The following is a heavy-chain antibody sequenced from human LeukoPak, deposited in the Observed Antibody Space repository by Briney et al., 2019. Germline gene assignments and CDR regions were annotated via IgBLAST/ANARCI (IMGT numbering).Heavy chain of an antibody. CDR3: ARGTTWSPLDFDY. CDR1: GFTFSTYN. V-gene: IGHV3-21*01. D-gene: IGHD3-3*01. CDR2: ISSTSDTYK. Sequence: GGSLRLSCLDSGFTFSTYNMHWVRQAPGKGLEWVSTISSTSDTYKYYANLVRGRFTISRDNAKNSLYLQMIGLRAEDTGIYFCARGTTWSPLDFDYWGQGTQVTVSS. J-gene: IGHJ4*02.